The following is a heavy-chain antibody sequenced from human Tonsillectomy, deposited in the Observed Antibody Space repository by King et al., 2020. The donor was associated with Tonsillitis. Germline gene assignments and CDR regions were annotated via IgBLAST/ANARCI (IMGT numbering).Heavy chain of an antibody. V-gene: IGHV3-23*04. CDR2: ISGSGGST. Sequence: VQLVESGGGLVQPGGSLRLSCAASGFTFSYYAMTWVRQAPGKGLEWVSGISGSGGSTYYADSVKGRFTISRDNPKNTLYLQMNSLRAEDTAVYYCAKVDYYYDSSGYYPTDYLGQGTLVTVSS. CDR1: GFTFSYYA. CDR3: AKVDYYYDSSGYYPTDY. J-gene: IGHJ4*02. D-gene: IGHD3-22*01.